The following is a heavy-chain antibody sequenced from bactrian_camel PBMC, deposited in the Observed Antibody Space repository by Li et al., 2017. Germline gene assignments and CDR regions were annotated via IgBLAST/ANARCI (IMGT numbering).Heavy chain of an antibody. CDR2: IFTANGNT. J-gene: IGHJ4*01. CDR1: GYTYGPYC. D-gene: IGHD6*01. CDR3: AARNVGTCTDPGRELRY. Sequence: VQLVESGGGSVQTGGSLKLACAASGYTYGPYCMAWFRQAPGKERAAVARIFTANGNTYYADSVKGRFTISRDNAKNTLYLQMNSLKPEDTGIYYCAARNVGTCTDPGRELRYWGQGTQVTVS. V-gene: IGHV3-2*01.